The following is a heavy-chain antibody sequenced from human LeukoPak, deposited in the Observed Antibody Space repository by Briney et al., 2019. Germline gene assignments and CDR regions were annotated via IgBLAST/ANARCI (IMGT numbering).Heavy chain of an antibody. D-gene: IGHD6-13*01. CDR2: LSGGGGNT. J-gene: IGHJ4*02. CDR3: AKGGAEAGTLYLEY. V-gene: IGHV3-23*01. Sequence: GGSLRLSCAASGFTFSSYSMTWVRQAPGEGLEWVSALSGGGGNTYYADSVKGRFTISRDNSKNTLYLQMNSLRAEDTAIYYCAKGGAEAGTLYLEYWGQGTLVTVSS. CDR1: GFTFSSYS.